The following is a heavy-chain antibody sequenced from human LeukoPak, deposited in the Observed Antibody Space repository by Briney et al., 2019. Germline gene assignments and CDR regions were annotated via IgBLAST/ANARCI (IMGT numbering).Heavy chain of an antibody. CDR2: INQEGSEK. CDR1: EFTFSGYW. Sequence: GGSLRLSCAASEFTFSGYWMSWVRQAPGKGPEWVANINQEGSEKHYVDSVKGRFTISRDNAKNSLFLQINSLRVEDTAVFYCARDGFVGAADYWGQGTLVTVSS. D-gene: IGHD6-13*01. J-gene: IGHJ4*02. V-gene: IGHV3-7*01. CDR3: ARDGFVGAADY.